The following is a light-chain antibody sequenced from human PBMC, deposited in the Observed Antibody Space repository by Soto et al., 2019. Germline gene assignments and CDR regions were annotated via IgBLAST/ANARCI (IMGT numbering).Light chain of an antibody. CDR1: QTISSW. CDR2: KAS. Sequence: DLQMTQSPSTLSGSVGARVTITCRASQTISSWLAWYQQKPGKAPKLLIYKASTLKSGVPSRFSGSGYGTECTLTISSLQPDDGATYYGQHYNRYSEAFGQGTKVDIK. V-gene: IGKV1-5*03. CDR3: QHYNRYSEA. J-gene: IGKJ1*01.